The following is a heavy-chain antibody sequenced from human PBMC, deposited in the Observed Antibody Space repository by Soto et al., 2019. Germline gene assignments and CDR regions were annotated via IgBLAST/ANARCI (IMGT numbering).Heavy chain of an antibody. CDR1: GGTFSSYA. CDR3: AGATSSGYYYNFDY. CDR2: IIPIFGTA. V-gene: IGHV1-69*13. J-gene: IGHJ4*02. D-gene: IGHD3-22*01. Sequence: SVKVSCKASGGTFSSYAISWVRQAPGQGLEWMGGIIPIFGTANYAQKFQGRATITADESTSTAYMELSSLRSEDTAVYYCAGATSSGYYYNFDYWGQGTLVTVSS.